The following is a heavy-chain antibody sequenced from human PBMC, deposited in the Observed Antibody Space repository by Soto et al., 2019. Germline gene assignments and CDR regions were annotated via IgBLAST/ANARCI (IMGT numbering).Heavy chain of an antibody. CDR3: EREDLHDIVVVVDAPEGLGY. J-gene: IGHJ4*02. D-gene: IGHD2-15*01. V-gene: IGHV1-18*01. Sequence: QVQLVQSGAEVKKPAASVKVSCKASGYTFTSYGISWVRQAPGQGLEWMGRISGYNGNSNYAQNLQGRVTMTTDTSTSAAYMELKGLRSEYTAVYYCEREDLHDIVVVVDAPEGLGYRSQGPLVNDFS. CDR1: GYTFTSYG. CDR2: ISGYNGNS.